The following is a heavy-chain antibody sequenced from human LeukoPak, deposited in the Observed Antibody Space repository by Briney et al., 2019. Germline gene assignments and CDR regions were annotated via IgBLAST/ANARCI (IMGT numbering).Heavy chain of an antibody. CDR2: ISGSGGST. J-gene: IGHJ4*02. CDR3: SSKILTGYYMGYFDY. D-gene: IGHD3-9*01. Sequence: AGSLRLSCAASGFTFSSYAMSWVRQAPGKGLKWVSAISGSGGSTYYADSVKGRFTISRDNSKNTLYLQMNSLRAEDTAVYYCSSKILTGYYMGYFDYWGQGTLVTVSS. V-gene: IGHV3-23*01. CDR1: GFTFSSYA.